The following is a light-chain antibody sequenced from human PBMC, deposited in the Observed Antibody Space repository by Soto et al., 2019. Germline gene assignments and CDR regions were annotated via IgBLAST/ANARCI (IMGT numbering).Light chain of an antibody. J-gene: IGKJ1*01. V-gene: IGKV3-15*01. Sequence: EIVMTQSPATLSVSPGERATLSCRASQSVSSNLAWYQPKPGQAPRLLIYGASTRATGIPARFSGSGSGKEFTLTISSLQSEDFAVYYCQQYNKWPQTFGQGTKVEIK. CDR3: QQYNKWPQT. CDR1: QSVSSN. CDR2: GAS.